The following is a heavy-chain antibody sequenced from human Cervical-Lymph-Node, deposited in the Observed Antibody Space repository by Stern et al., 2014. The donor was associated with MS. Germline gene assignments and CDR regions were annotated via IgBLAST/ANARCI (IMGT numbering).Heavy chain of an antibody. V-gene: IGHV3-33*01. CDR2: IWYDGSNK. Sequence: VQLVASGGGVVQPGMSLRLSCAASGFTFSSYVMHSVRQVPGKWLAWVAVIWYDGSNKYYADSVKGRFTISRDNSKNTLYLQMNGLRAEDTAVYYCARVESSSWYDYWGQGTLVTVSS. J-gene: IGHJ4*02. CDR3: ARVESSSWYDY. CDR1: GFTFSSYV. D-gene: IGHD6-13*01.